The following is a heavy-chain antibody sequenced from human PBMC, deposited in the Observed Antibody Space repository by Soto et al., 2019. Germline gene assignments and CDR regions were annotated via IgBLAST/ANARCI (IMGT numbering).Heavy chain of an antibody. CDR1: GGSISTYY. CDR3: ARAGKTTVIYFDY. Sequence: SETLSLTCTVSGGSISTYYWTWIRQSPGKGPEWIGYVYHSGTTNYNPSLESRVTISVDTSKNQFSLKLSSVTAADTAVYYCARAGKTTVIYFDYWGQGTLVTVSS. CDR2: VYHSGTT. J-gene: IGHJ4*02. D-gene: IGHD4-17*01. V-gene: IGHV4-59*12.